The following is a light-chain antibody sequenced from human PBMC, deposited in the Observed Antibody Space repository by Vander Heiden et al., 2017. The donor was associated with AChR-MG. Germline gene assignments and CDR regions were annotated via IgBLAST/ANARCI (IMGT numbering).Light chain of an antibody. V-gene: IGKV3-20*01. Sequence: EIVLTQSPGTLSLSPGERATLSCRASQSVDSSYLAWYQQKPGQALRLLIYGASIRATGIPDRFSGSGSGTDFTLTISRLEPEDFAVYYCQQYGGSRVSFGQGTKLEIK. J-gene: IGKJ2*01. CDR2: GAS. CDR1: QSVDSSY. CDR3: QQYGGSRVS.